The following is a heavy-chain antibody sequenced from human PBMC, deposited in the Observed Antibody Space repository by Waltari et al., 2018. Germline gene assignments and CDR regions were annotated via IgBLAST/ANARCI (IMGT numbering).Heavy chain of an antibody. CDR1: GYTFTSYY. D-gene: IGHD3-10*01. Sequence: QVQLVQSGAEVKKPGASVKVSCKASGYTFTSYYMHWLRQAPGQGLEWMGIINPSGGSTSYAQKFQGRVTMTRDTSTSTVYMELSSLRSEDTAVYYCARDLGITMVRGVIITADAFDIWGQGTMVTVSS. V-gene: IGHV1-46*01. CDR3: ARDLGITMVRGVIITADAFDI. CDR2: INPSGGST. J-gene: IGHJ3*02.